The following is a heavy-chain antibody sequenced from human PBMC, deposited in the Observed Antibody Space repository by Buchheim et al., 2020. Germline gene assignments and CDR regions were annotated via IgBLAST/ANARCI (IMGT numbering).Heavy chain of an antibody. D-gene: IGHD6-13*01. CDR2: IWYDGSNK. V-gene: IGHV3-33*01. Sequence: QVQLVESGGGVVQPGRSLRLSCAASGFTFSSYGMHWVRQAPGKGLEWVAVIWYDGSNKYYADYVKGRFTISRDNSKNTLYLQMNSLRAEDTAVYYCARGKSSSSWSHNWFDPWGQGTL. CDR1: GFTFSSYG. J-gene: IGHJ5*02. CDR3: ARGKSSSSWSHNWFDP.